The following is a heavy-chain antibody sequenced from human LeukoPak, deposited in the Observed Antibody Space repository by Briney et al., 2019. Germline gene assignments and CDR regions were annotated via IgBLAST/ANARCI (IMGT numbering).Heavy chain of an antibody. CDR2: IYHSGST. CDR1: GHSISSGYY. V-gene: IGHV4-38-2*02. J-gene: IGHJ4*02. Sequence: SETLSLTCTVSGHSISSGYYWGWIRQPPGKGLEWIGSIYHSGSTYYNPSLKSRVTISVDTSKNQFSLKLSTVTAADTAVYYCARGLDYYDSSGYYYDWGQGTLVTVSS. D-gene: IGHD3-22*01. CDR3: ARGLDYYDSSGYYYD.